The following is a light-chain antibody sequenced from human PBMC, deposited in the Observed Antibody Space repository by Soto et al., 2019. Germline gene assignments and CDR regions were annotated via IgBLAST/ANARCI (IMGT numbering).Light chain of an antibody. CDR1: QSVSSSY. CDR3: QQYASSPQT. V-gene: IGKV3-20*01. Sequence: EIVLTQSPGTLSLSPGERATLSCRASQSVSSSYLAWYQQKPGQAPRLLIYGASSRATGIPDRFSRSGSGTDFTLTISRLEPEDFAVYYCQQYASSPQTFGQGTKVEIK. CDR2: GAS. J-gene: IGKJ1*01.